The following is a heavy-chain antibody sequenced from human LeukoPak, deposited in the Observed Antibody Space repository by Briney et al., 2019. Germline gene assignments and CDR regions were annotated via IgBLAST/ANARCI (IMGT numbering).Heavy chain of an antibody. CDR2: INPNSGGT. J-gene: IGHJ6*02. CDR3: ARSGYDSPYYYYGMDV. CDR1: GYTFTGYY. D-gene: IGHD5-12*01. Sequence: KVSCKASGYTFTGYYMHWVRQAPGQGLEWMGWINPNSGGTNYAQKFQGRVTMTRDTSISTAYMELSRLRSDDTAVYYCARSGYDSPYYYYGMDVWGQGTTVTVSS. V-gene: IGHV1-2*02.